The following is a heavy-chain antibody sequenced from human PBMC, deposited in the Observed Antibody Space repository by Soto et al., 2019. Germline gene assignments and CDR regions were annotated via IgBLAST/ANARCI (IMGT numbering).Heavy chain of an antibody. D-gene: IGHD1-26*01. CDR2: IYYSGST. V-gene: IGHV4-59*08. J-gene: IGHJ4*01. Sequence: SEALSLTCTVSGGSISSYYWTWIRQPPGKGLEWIGYIYYSGSTNYNPSLKGRLTMSIDTSKSQFSLSLSSVTAADTAVYYCASRYLRSYHFDYWGQGALVPVSS. CDR1: GGSISSYY. CDR3: ASRYLRSYHFDY.